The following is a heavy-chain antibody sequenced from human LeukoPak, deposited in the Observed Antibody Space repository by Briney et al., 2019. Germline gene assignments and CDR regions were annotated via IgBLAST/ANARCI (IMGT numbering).Heavy chain of an antibody. Sequence: SETLSLTCGVYDGSFSGHFWSWVRQPPGKGLEWIAELNQSGGTNYNPSLKSRVAISVDTSKNQFSLKLTSVTAADAAVYYCARLRVDAAALEYWGPGTLVTVSS. CDR2: LNQSGGT. CDR1: DGSFSGHF. D-gene: IGHD6-13*01. CDR3: ARLRVDAAALEY. J-gene: IGHJ4*02. V-gene: IGHV4-34*01.